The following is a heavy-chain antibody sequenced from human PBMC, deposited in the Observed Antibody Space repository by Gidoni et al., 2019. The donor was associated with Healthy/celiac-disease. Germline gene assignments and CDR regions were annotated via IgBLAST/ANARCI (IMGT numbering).Heavy chain of an antibody. J-gene: IGHJ4*02. CDR1: GGSINSRNW. Sequence: QVQLQESGPGLVKPSGTLSLTSAVSGGSINSRNWWSWVRQPPGKGLEWIGEIYHSGSTNYNPSLKSRVTISVDKSKNQFSLKLSSVTAADTAVYYCARLWTTVTTLGATRSFDYWGQGTLVTVSS. V-gene: IGHV4-4*02. CDR2: IYHSGST. CDR3: ARLWTTVTTLGATRSFDY. D-gene: IGHD4-17*01.